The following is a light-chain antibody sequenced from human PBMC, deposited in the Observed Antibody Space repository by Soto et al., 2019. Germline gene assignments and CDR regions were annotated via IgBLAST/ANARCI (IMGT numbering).Light chain of an antibody. V-gene: IGLV1-51*01. Sequence: QSVLTQPPSVSAAPGQKVTISCSGSSSNIGGNSVSWYQRLPGTAPKLLIYDDNKRPSGIPDRFSGSKSGTSATLGITGFQTGDEADYYCGSWDSSLSAYVFGNGTKVTVL. J-gene: IGLJ1*01. CDR3: GSWDSSLSAYV. CDR1: SSNIGGNS. CDR2: DDN.